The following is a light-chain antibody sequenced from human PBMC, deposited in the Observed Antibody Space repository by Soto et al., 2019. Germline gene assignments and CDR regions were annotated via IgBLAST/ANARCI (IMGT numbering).Light chain of an antibody. CDR3: QTWGTGIHVV. Sequence: QPVLTQSPSASASLGASVKLTCTLSSGHSSYAIAWHQQQPEKGPRYLMKLDSDGSHTKGDAIPDRFSGSSSGAERYLTSSRLQSEDEADYYCQTWGTGIHVVFGGGTKVTVL. CDR2: LDSDGSH. J-gene: IGLJ2*01. V-gene: IGLV4-69*01. CDR1: SGHSSYA.